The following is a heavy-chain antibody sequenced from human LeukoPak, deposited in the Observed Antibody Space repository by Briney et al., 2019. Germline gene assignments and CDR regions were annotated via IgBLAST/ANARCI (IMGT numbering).Heavy chain of an antibody. CDR2: LSDDGGSP. Sequence: GGSLRLSCAASGFTFSNYAMSWVRQAPGKGLEWVSSLSDDGGSPYYADSVKGRFTISRDNSKNTLYLHMNSLRVEDTAVYYCAKDPETYSSRWFDSWGQGTLVTVSS. CDR3: AKDPETYSSRWFDS. D-gene: IGHD2-21*01. J-gene: IGHJ5*01. V-gene: IGHV3-23*01. CDR1: GFTFSNYA.